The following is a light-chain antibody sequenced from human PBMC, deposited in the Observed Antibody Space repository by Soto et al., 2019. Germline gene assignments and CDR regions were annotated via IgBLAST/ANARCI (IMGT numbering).Light chain of an antibody. CDR2: GAS. CDR1: QSVSSSY. Sequence: EVVLTQSPGTLSLSPGEIATLSCRASQSVSSSYLAWYQQKPGQSPRLLIYGASIRATGIPARFSGSESGTEFSLTISSLQSEDFAVYYCQQYNNWPRTFGQGTKVDIK. CDR3: QQYNNWPRT. J-gene: IGKJ1*01. V-gene: IGKV3-15*01.